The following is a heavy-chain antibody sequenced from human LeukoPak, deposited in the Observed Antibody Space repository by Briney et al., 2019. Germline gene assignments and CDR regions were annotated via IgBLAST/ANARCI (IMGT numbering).Heavy chain of an antibody. D-gene: IGHD3/OR15-3a*01. CDR2: TSGSI. CDR1: GASISSHD. V-gene: IGHV4-59*11. J-gene: IGHJ6*03. Sequence: PSETLSLTCAVSGASISSHDWSWIRRPPGKGLEWIGYTSGSISDNPSLKSRVAVSVDPSQNQVSLSLTSVTAADTAVYYCARVLAIFGLDTTDFYMDVWGKGTTVTVSS. CDR3: ARVLAIFGLDTTDFYMDV.